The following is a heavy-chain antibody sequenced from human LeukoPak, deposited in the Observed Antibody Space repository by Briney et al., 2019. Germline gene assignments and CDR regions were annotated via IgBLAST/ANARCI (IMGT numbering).Heavy chain of an antibody. D-gene: IGHD4-17*01. Sequence: SETLSLTCTVSGGSISSYYWSWIRQPPGKGLEWIGYIYYSGSTNYNPSLKSRVTISVDTSKNQFSLKLSSVTAADTAVYYCASTTVTSGPESFQHWGQGTLVTVSS. CDR2: IYYSGST. CDR1: GGSISSYY. CDR3: ASTTVTSGPESFQH. J-gene: IGHJ1*01. V-gene: IGHV4-59*01.